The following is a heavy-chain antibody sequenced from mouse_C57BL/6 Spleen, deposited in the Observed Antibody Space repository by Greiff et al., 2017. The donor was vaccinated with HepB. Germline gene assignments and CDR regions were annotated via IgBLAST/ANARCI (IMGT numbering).Heavy chain of an antibody. CDR1: GYTFTSYW. CDR2: IYPGSGST. V-gene: IGHV1-55*01. Sequence: VQLQQPGAELVKPGASVKMSCKASGYTFTSYWITWVKPRPEQGLEWIGDIYPGSGSTNYNEKFKSKATLTVDTSSSTTYMQLSILTSEDAAVYYCARQVTTVVGDYWGQGTPLTVSS. J-gene: IGHJ2*01. D-gene: IGHD1-1*01. CDR3: ARQVTTVVGDY.